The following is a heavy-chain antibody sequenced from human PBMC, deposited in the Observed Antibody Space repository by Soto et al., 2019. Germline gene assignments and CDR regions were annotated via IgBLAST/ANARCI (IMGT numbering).Heavy chain of an antibody. CDR1: GFTFSSYG. J-gene: IGHJ4*02. Sequence: QVQLVESGGGVVQPGRSLRLSCAASGFTFSSYGMHWVRQAPGKGLEWVAVISYDGSNKYYADSVKGRFTISRDNSKNTLYLQMNSLRAEDTAVYYCAKEEQQLVRIDYWGQGTLVTVSS. CDR2: ISYDGSNK. CDR3: AKEEQQLVRIDY. V-gene: IGHV3-30*18. D-gene: IGHD6-13*01.